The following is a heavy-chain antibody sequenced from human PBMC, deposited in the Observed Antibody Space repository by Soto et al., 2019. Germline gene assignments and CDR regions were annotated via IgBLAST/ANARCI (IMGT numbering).Heavy chain of an antibody. CDR2: IIPIFGTV. D-gene: IGHD2-2*01. Sequence: GASVKVSCKASGGTFSSYAISWVRQAPGQGLEWMGGIIPIFGTVNYAQKFQGRVTITADESTSTAYMELSSLRSEDTAVYYCANDCSSTSCYSKYGMDVWGQGTTVTVSS. J-gene: IGHJ6*02. V-gene: IGHV1-69*13. CDR3: ANDCSSTSCYSKYGMDV. CDR1: GGTFSSYA.